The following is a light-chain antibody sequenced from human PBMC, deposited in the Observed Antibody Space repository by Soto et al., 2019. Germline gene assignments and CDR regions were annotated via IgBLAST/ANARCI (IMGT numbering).Light chain of an antibody. J-gene: IGKJ1*01. CDR1: RGMTAW. CDR2: KAS. Sequence: DIKMTQSPSTLSASEGDRVTITCRASRGMTAWFAWYQQKPGSAPTLLVYKASTLATGVPSRFSASGSGTEFTLTISSLQADDFATYYCQQYNTYSWAFGHGTKV. CDR3: QQYNTYSWA. V-gene: IGKV1-5*03.